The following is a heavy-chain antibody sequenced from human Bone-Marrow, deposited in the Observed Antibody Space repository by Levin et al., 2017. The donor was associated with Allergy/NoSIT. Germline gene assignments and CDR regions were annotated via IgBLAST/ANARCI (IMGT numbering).Heavy chain of an antibody. J-gene: IGHJ5*02. CDR2: ISFDGNTK. D-gene: IGHD2-2*01. CDR3: VNFPSTSSHLGSSS. Sequence: GGSLRLSCAASGFIFSAYGMHWVRQAPGKGLEWLAIISFDGNTKYYADSVKDRFTISRDNSKSMLYLQVNSLRPEDTALYYCVNFPSTSSHLGSSSWGQGTLVSVSS. V-gene: IGHV3-30*18. CDR1: GFIFSAYG.